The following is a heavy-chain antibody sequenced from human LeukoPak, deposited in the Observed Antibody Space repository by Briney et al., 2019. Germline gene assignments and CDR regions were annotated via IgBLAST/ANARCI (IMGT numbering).Heavy chain of an antibody. V-gene: IGHV3-21*01. CDR1: GFTFSSYS. Sequence: GGSLRLSCAASGFTFSSYSMNWVRQAPGKGLEWVSSISSSSSYIYYADSVKGRSTISRDNAKNSLYLQMNSLRAEDTAVYYCAVITMMPPPHWGQGTLVTVSS. CDR3: AVITMMPPPH. D-gene: IGHD3-22*01. J-gene: IGHJ4*02. CDR2: ISSSSSYI.